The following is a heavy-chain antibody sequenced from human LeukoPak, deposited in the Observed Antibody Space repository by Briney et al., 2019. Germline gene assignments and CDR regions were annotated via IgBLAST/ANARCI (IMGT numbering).Heavy chain of an antibody. J-gene: IGHJ4*02. D-gene: IGHD3-22*01. CDR3: AKDHDSSGYPNYFDY. CDR2: IYSGPTT. Sequence: PGGSLRLSCVASGSTSGSTVSSNYMSWVRQAPGKGLEWVSVIYSGPTTFYADSVKGRFTISRDNSKNTLYLQMNSLRAEDTAVYYCAKDHDSSGYPNYFDYWGQGTLVTVSS. CDR1: GSTSGSTVSSNY. V-gene: IGHV3-53*01.